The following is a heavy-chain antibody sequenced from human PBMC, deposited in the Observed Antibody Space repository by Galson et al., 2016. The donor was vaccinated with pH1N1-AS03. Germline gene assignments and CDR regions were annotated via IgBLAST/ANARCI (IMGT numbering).Heavy chain of an antibody. D-gene: IGHD6-19*01. Sequence: LSLTCIVSGDSVKNHYWSWVRPPPGQGLEWIGRIQISGNMNYNPSLRSRLTITKDTSKNEVVLTMTNMDPTDPGTYYSEHSRVAVEASGAFDVWGQGTTVTVSS. CDR1: GDSVKNHY. V-gene: IGHV4-4*07. CDR2: IQISGNM. J-gene: IGHJ3*01. CDR3: EHSRVAVEASGAFDV.